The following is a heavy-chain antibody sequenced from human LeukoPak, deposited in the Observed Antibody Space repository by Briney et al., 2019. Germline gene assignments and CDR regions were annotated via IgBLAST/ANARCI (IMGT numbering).Heavy chain of an antibody. CDR1: GGSISSGDYY. D-gene: IGHD2-2*01. CDR2: IYYSGST. V-gene: IGHV4-30-4*08. CDR3: ARGGGYQLRGGEYFQH. J-gene: IGHJ1*01. Sequence: SETLSLTCTVSGGSISSGDYYWSWIRQPPGKGLEWIGYIYYSGSTYYNPSLKSRVTISVDTSKNQFSLKLSSVTAAATAVYYCARGGGYQLRGGEYFQHWGQGTLVTVSS.